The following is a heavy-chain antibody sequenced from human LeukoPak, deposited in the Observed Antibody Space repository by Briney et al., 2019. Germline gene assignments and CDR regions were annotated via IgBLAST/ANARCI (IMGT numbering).Heavy chain of an antibody. CDR1: GYTFTSYG. CDR2: ISAYNGNT. Sequence: GASVKVSCKASGYTFTSYGISWVRQAPGQGLEWMGRISAYNGNTNYAQKLQGRVTMTTDTSTSTAYMELRSLRSDDTAAYYCARGGNDYVWGSYRFIDYWGQGTLVTVSS. CDR3: ARGGNDYVWGSYRFIDY. D-gene: IGHD3-16*02. V-gene: IGHV1-18*01. J-gene: IGHJ4*02.